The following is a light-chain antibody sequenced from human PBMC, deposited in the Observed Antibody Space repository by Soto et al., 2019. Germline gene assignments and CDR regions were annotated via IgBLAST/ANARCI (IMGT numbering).Light chain of an antibody. CDR2: EVS. V-gene: IGLV2-14*01. Sequence: QSVLTQPASVSGSPGQSITISCTGTNSDVGGYKYVSWYQQHPGKAPKVMIYEVSHRPSGVSNRFSGSKSGNTASLTISGLQAEDEADYYCSSYTSSSTLFGGGTKLTVL. CDR1: NSDVGGYKY. J-gene: IGLJ2*01. CDR3: SSYTSSSTL.